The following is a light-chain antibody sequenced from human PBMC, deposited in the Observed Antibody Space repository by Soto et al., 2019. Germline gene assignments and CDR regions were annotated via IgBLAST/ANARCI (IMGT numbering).Light chain of an antibody. Sequence: DIVMTQSPDSLAVSLGERATINCKSSQRVFYSSNNKNYLAWYQQKPGQPPKLLIYWASTRESGVPDRFSGSGSGTDFTLTISSLQAEDVAIYYCQQYYSTPWTFGQGTKVEI. CDR3: QQYYSTPWT. CDR2: WAS. CDR1: QRVFYSSNNKNY. V-gene: IGKV4-1*01. J-gene: IGKJ1*01.